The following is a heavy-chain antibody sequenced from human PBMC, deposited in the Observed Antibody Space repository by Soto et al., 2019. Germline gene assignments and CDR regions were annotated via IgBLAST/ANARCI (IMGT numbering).Heavy chain of an antibody. CDR1: GASINTYNW. J-gene: IGHJ6*02. Sequence: QVQLQQSGPGLVKPSETLSLTCDVSGASINTYNWWSWVRQAPGRGLEWIGEIFPSGATNYNPSLKSRVTISMDISRNQFSLRLDSVTAADTALYYCAKQTISYTWDVWGQGSTVIVSS. CDR2: IFPSGAT. D-gene: IGHD3-3*01. CDR3: AKQTISYTWDV. V-gene: IGHV4-4*02.